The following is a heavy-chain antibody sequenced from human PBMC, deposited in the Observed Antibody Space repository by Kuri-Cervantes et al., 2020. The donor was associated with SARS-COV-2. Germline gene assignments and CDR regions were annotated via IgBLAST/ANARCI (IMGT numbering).Heavy chain of an antibody. D-gene: IGHD3-3*01. CDR1: GITFSSYG. V-gene: IGHV3-30*18. Sequence: GESLKISWATSGITFSSYGMHWVRQATGKGVEWGTVLSSDGSNKYHADSVKGRFTLSRDNSKNTLYLQMDSLRPEDSDVYLCFKARAYFDVGAGHLTTDYAMDVWGQGAPVTVSS. J-gene: IGHJ6*02. CDR2: LSSDGSNK. CDR3: FKARAYFDVGAGHLTTDYAMDV.